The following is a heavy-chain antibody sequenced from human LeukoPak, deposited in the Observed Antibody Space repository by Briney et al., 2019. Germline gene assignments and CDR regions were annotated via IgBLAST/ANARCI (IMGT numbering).Heavy chain of an antibody. J-gene: IGHJ4*02. CDR2: ISGSGGST. CDR1: GFTFSSYA. V-gene: IGHV3-23*01. CDR3: AKDGVTYDIVVVVAAY. D-gene: IGHD2-15*01. Sequence: PGGSLRLSCAASGFTFSSYAMSWVRQAPGKGLEWVSAISGSGGSTYYADSVKGRFTISRDNSKNTLYLQMNSLRAEDTAVYYCAKDGVTYDIVVVVAAYWGQGTLVTVSS.